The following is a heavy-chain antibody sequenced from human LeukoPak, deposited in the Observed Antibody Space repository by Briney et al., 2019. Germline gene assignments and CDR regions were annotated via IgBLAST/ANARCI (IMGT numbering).Heavy chain of an antibody. J-gene: IGHJ5*02. CDR1: GGSISSYY. Sequence: SETLSLTCTVSGGSISSYYWSWIRQPAGKGLEWIGRIYTSGSTNYNPSLKSRVTISVDTSKNQFSLKLSSVTAADTAVYYCAREPVAVAGIPTWFDPWGQGTLVTVSS. CDR3: AREPVAVAGIPTWFDP. V-gene: IGHV4-4*07. D-gene: IGHD6-19*01. CDR2: IYTSGST.